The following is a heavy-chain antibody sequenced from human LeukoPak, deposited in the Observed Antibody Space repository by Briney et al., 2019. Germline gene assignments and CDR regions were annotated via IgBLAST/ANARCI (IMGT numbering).Heavy chain of an antibody. J-gene: IGHJ4*02. CDR2: IRYDGGEE. CDR3: ANTTYYFN. CDR1: GFSFSHFW. V-gene: IGHV3-7*01. Sequence: GGSLRLSCTASGFSFSHFWMTWVRQAPGKGLEWVANIRYDGGEENYADSVKGRFTISRDNAKNSVFLQMNSLRAEDTAIYFCANTTYYFNWGQGTLVTVSS. D-gene: IGHD2/OR15-2a*01.